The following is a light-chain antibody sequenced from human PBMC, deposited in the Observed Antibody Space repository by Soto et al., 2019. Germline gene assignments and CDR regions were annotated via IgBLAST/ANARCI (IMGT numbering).Light chain of an antibody. CDR1: SGHSSYA. J-gene: IGLJ2*01. V-gene: IGLV4-69*01. CDR2: LNSDGSH. Sequence: QRVLTQSPSASASLGASAKLTCTLSSGHSSYAIAWHQQQPEKGPRYLMKLNSDGSHSKGDGIPDRFSGSSSGAERYLTISSLQSEDEADYYCQTWGTGIYVVFGGGTKLTVL. CDR3: QTWGTGIYVV.